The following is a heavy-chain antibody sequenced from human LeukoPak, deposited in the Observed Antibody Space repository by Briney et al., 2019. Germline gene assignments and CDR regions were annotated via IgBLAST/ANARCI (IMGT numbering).Heavy chain of an antibody. CDR1: GFTFSSYA. CDR2: ISGSGGST. D-gene: IGHD3-22*01. V-gene: IGHV3-23*01. Sequence: HPGGSLRLSCAASGFTFSSYAMSWVRQAPGKGLEWASAISGSGGSTYYADSVKGRFTISRDNSKNTLYLQMNSLRAEDTAVYYCAKGGSVVVIGYYFDYWGQGTLVTVSS. J-gene: IGHJ4*02. CDR3: AKGGSVVVIGYYFDY.